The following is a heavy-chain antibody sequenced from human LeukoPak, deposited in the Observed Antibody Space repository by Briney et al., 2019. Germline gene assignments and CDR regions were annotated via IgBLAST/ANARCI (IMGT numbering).Heavy chain of an antibody. Sequence: GASVKVSCKASGGTFSSYAISWVRQAAGQGLEWMGRIIPIVGTANNAQKFQGRVTITEDESTSTAYMKLSSLRSEDTAVYYCARSHQPAWRGSGYYFRIFDYWGQGTLVTVSS. CDR3: ARSHQPAWRGSGYYFRIFDY. CDR2: IIPIVGTA. V-gene: IGHV1-69*13. D-gene: IGHD3-22*01. CDR1: GGTFSSYA. J-gene: IGHJ4*02.